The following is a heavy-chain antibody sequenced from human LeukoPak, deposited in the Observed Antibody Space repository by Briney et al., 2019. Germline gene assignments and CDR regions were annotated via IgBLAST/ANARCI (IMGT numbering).Heavy chain of an antibody. D-gene: IGHD6-6*01. CDR2: ISDSGGTT. CDR1: GFTFSSYA. Sequence: GGSLRLSCAASGFTFSSYAMSWVRQAPGKGLEWVSAISDSGGTTYYADSVKGRFTISRDNSKNTLYLQMNSLRAEDTAVYYCAKFYRPMIAARYWTYFDYWGQGTLVTVSS. CDR3: AKFYRPMIAARYWTYFDY. V-gene: IGHV3-23*01. J-gene: IGHJ4*02.